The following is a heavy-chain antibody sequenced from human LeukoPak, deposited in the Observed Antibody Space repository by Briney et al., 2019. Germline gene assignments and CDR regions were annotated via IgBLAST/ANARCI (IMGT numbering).Heavy chain of an antibody. CDR2: IYYSGGT. Sequence: SETLSLTCSVSGGSISSGGHYWSWIRQHPGKGLEWIGCIYYSGGTYYNPSLKSRITISVDTSKNQFSLKLSSVTVADTAVYYCARSYCSSASCYALGYFDLWGRGTLVTVSS. V-gene: IGHV4-31*03. CDR1: GGSISSGGHY. D-gene: IGHD2-2*01. J-gene: IGHJ2*01. CDR3: ARSYCSSASCYALGYFDL.